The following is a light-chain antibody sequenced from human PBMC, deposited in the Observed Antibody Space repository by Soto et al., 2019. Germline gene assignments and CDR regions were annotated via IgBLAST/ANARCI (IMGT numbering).Light chain of an antibody. Sequence: EMAVTQSPATLSVSPGERATLSCRASQSVASNLAWYQQKPGQTPRLLIYAASTRATGIPARFSGSGSGTDFYLTITSLQSEDFEVYYCQQYYHWPRTFGQGTKVEIK. CDR3: QQYYHWPRT. CDR2: AAS. J-gene: IGKJ1*01. CDR1: QSVASN. V-gene: IGKV3-15*01.